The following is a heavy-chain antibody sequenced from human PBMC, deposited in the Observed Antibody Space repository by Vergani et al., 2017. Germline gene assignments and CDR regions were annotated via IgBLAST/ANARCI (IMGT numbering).Heavy chain of an antibody. CDR1: GGTFSSYA. CDR2: IIPIFGTA. CDR3: ARECDSSGYYCDDFDY. V-gene: IGHV1-69*01. D-gene: IGHD3-22*01. Sequence: QVQLVQSGAEVKKPGSSVKVSCKASGGTFSSYAISWVRQAPGQGLEWMGGIIPIFGTANYAQKFQGRVTITADDSTSTAYMELSSLRSEDTAVYYCARECDSSGYYCDDFDYWGQGTLVTVSS. J-gene: IGHJ4*02.